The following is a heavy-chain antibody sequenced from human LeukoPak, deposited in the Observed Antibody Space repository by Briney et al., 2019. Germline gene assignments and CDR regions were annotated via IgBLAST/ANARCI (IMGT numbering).Heavy chain of an antibody. Sequence: SETLSLTCTVSGCYISSYYWSWIRQPPGKGLEWIGCIYYSGSTNYNPSLKSRVSISVDTSKNQFSLKLSSVTAADTAVYYCARVPGSGYDYWVDPWGQGTLVTVSS. V-gene: IGHV4-59*01. CDR3: ARVPGSGYDYWVDP. D-gene: IGHD5-12*01. CDR1: GCYISSYY. J-gene: IGHJ5*02. CDR2: IYYSGST.